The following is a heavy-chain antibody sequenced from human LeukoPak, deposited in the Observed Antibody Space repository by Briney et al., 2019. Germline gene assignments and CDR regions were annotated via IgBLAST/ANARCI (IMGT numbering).Heavy chain of an antibody. CDR2: ISYDGSNK. J-gene: IGHJ4*02. V-gene: IGHV3-30*04. CDR3: ARVNGGEYYYGSGSYGLDY. Sequence: PGGSLRLSCAASGFTFSSYAMHWVRQAPGKGLEWVAVISYDGSNKYYADSVKGRFTISRDNSKNTLYLQMNSLRAEDTAVYYCARVNGGEYYYGSGSYGLDYWGQGTLVTVSS. CDR1: GFTFSSYA. D-gene: IGHD3-10*01.